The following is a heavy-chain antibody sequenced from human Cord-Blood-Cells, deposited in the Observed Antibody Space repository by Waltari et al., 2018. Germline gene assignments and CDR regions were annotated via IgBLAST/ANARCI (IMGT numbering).Heavy chain of an antibody. CDR1: GFTFSSYG. J-gene: IGHJ4*02. Sequence: QVQLVESGGGVVQPGGSLRLSCAASGFTFSSYGMHWVRQAPGKGLEWVAFIRYDGSNKYYADSVKGRFTISRDNSKNTLYLQMNSLRAEDTAVYYCAKGSNNVDTAQIDYWGQGTLVTVSS. CDR2: IRYDGSNK. D-gene: IGHD5-18*01. CDR3: AKGSNNVDTAQIDY. V-gene: IGHV3-30*02.